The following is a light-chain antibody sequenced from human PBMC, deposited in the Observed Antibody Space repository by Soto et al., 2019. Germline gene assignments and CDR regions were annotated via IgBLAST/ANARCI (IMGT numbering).Light chain of an antibody. CDR1: SSNFGAGYD. Sequence: QSVLTQPPSVSGAPGQRVTISCTGSSSNFGAGYDVHWYQQLPGTAPKLLIYGNNNRPSGVPDRFSGSKSGTSASLAITGLQAEDEADYYCQSYDGGLGVSKIFGGGTKLTVL. CDR2: GNN. CDR3: QSYDGGLGVSKI. V-gene: IGLV1-40*01. J-gene: IGLJ2*01.